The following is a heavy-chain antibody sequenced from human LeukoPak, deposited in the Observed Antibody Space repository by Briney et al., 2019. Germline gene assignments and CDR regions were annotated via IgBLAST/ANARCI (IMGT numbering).Heavy chain of an antibody. D-gene: IGHD3-9*01. CDR2: IYYSGST. J-gene: IGHJ5*02. V-gene: IGHV4-59*04. Sequence: SETLSLTCTVSGGSISSYYWSWIRQPPGRGLEWIGYIYYSGSTYYNPSLKSRVTISVDTSKNQFSLKLSSVTAADTAVYYCARHSPCYDILTGYYVGWFDPWGQGTLVTVSS. CDR1: GGSISSYY. CDR3: ARHSPCYDILTGYYVGWFDP.